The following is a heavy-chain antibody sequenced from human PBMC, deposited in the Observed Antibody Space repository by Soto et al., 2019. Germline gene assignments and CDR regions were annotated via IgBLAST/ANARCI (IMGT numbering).Heavy chain of an antibody. J-gene: IGHJ4*02. Sequence: GGSLRLSCAASALPFTDYSMHWVRQTAGKGLEWVAFISHDGSETHYVDSVKGRFTISRDNPKTSLFLQMNSLRVEDTAVYFCTSDRYPRFYHGSGSYPYYWGQGTPVTVSS. CDR1: ALPFTDYS. V-gene: IGHV3-30*04. D-gene: IGHD3-10*01. CDR2: ISHDGSET. CDR3: TSDRYPRFYHGSGSYPYY.